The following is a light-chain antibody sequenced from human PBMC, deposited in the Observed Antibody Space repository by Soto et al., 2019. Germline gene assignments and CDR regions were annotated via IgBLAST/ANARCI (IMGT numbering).Light chain of an antibody. V-gene: IGKV1-5*03. CDR2: KAS. CDR1: QSISSY. Sequence: DIQMTQSPSTLSASVGDRVTITCRASQSISSYLNWYQQKPGKAPKLLIHKASSLASGVPSRFSGSGSGTEFTLTISNLQPDDFATYYCQQYSRFSTFGQGTKVDIK. CDR3: QQYSRFST. J-gene: IGKJ2*01.